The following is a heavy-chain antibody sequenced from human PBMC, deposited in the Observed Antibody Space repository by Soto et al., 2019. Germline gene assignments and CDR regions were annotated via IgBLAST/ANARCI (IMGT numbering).Heavy chain of an antibody. CDR1: GLTFDDYA. V-gene: IGHV3-9*01. CDR3: ATQGY. J-gene: IGHJ4*02. Sequence: EVQLVESGGGLVQPGRSLRLSCAASGLTFDDYAMHWVRQAPGKGLEWVSGISGNGGRIGYADSVKGRFTISRVNTQNSLYLQMHSVRVEDTAFYYCATQGYWGQGTLVTVSS. CDR2: ISGNGGRI.